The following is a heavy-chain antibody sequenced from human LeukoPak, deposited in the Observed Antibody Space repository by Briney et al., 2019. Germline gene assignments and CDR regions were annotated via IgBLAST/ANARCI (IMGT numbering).Heavy chain of an antibody. J-gene: IGHJ6*03. CDR3: ARGEVGASYYYYYMDV. CDR1: GYTFTSYD. D-gene: IGHD1-26*01. CDR2: MNPNSGNT. V-gene: IGHV1-8*01. Sequence: GASVKVSCKASGYTFTSYDINWVRQATGQGLEWMGWMNPNSGNTGYAQKFQGRVTMTRSTSISTAFMELSSLRSEDTAVYYCARGEVGASYYYYYMDVWGKGTTVTVSS.